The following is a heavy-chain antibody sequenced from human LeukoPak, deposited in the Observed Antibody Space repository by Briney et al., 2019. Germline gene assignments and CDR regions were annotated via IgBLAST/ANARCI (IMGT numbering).Heavy chain of an antibody. V-gene: IGHV4-34*01. CDR1: GGSLSGYY. J-gene: IGHJ4*02. CDR3: ARRRVLLWFGELFRATYFGY. Sequence: SETLSLTCAVYGGSLSGYYWSWIRQPPGKGLEWIGEINHSGSTNYNPSLKSRVTISVDTSKNQFSLKLSSVTAADTAVYYCARRRVLLWFGELFRATYFGYWGQGTLVTVSS. CDR2: INHSGST. D-gene: IGHD3-10*01.